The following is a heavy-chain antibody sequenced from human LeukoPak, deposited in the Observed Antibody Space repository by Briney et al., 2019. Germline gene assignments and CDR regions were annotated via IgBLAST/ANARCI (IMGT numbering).Heavy chain of an antibody. CDR1: GFTFSSYS. Sequence: GGSLGLSCAASGFTFSSYSMNWIRQAPGKGLEWVSSISSSSSYIYYADSVKGRFTISRDNAKNSLYLQMNSLRAEDTAVYYCAKGRWFGELYLDYWGQGTLVTVSS. J-gene: IGHJ4*02. CDR3: AKGRWFGELYLDY. CDR2: ISSSSSYI. D-gene: IGHD3-10*01. V-gene: IGHV3-21*01.